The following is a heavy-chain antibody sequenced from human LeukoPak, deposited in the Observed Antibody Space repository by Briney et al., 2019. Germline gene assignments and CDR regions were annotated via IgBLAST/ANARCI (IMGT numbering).Heavy chain of an antibody. V-gene: IGHV3-21*01. D-gene: IGHD3-22*01. CDR1: GFTFSSYS. CDR2: ISSSDSYI. CDR3: ARESLGSSGYYRDY. Sequence: GGSLRLSCAASGFTFSSYSVNWVRQAPGKGLEWVSSISSSDSYIYYADSVKGRFTISRDNAKNSLYLQMNSLRAEDTAVYYCARESLGSSGYYRDYWGQGTLVTVSS. J-gene: IGHJ4*02.